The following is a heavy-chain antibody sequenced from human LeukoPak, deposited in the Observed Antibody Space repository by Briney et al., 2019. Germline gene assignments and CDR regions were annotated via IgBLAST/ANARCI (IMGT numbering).Heavy chain of an antibody. V-gene: IGHV3-7*03. CDR2: IKQDGSEK. CDR3: AKDDYVWGSYPNDWFDP. Sequence: GGSLRLSCAASGFTFSSYWMSWVRQAPGKGLEWVANIKQDGSEKYYVDSVKGRFTISRDNSKNTLYLQMNSLRAEDTAVYYCAKDDYVWGSYPNDWFDPWGQGTLVTVSS. J-gene: IGHJ5*02. CDR1: GFTFSSYW. D-gene: IGHD3-16*02.